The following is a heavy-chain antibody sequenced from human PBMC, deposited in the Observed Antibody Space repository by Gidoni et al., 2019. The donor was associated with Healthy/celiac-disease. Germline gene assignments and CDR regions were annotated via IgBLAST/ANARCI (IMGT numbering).Heavy chain of an antibody. CDR3: AHRRRYSYGLYVDY. J-gene: IGHJ4*02. Sequence: QLTLKESGPTLVTPTQTLTLTCTFSGFSLSTSGVGVGWIRQPPGKALEWLARIYWDDDKRYSPSLKSRLTSTKDTSKNQVVLTMTNMDPVDTATYYCAHRRRYSYGLYVDYWGQGTLVTVSS. V-gene: IGHV2-5*02. D-gene: IGHD5-18*01. CDR2: IYWDDDK. CDR1: GFSLSTSGVG.